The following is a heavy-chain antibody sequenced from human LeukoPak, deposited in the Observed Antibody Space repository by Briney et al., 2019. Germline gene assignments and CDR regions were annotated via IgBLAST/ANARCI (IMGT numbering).Heavy chain of an antibody. CDR2: TYYRSKWYN. D-gene: IGHD4-17*01. J-gene: IGHJ4*02. CDR1: GDSVSSNSAA. V-gene: IGHV6-1*01. CDR3: AREGDLRLADYDVFDY. Sequence: SQTLSLTCAISGDSVSSNSAAWNWIRQSPSRGLEWLGRTYYRSKWYNNYAVSVKSRITINPDTSKNQFSLQLNSVTPEDTAVYYCAREGDLRLADYDVFDYWGQGTLVTVSS.